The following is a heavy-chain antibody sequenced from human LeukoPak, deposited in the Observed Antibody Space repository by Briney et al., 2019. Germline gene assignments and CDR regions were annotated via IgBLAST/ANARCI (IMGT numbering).Heavy chain of an antibody. CDR2: LYGGGTT. D-gene: IGHD4-17*01. Sequence: GGSLRLSCAASGFTFSSYGMHWVRQAPGKGLEWVSVLYGGGTTYYADSVKGRFTISRDNAKNSLYLQMNSLRAEDTAVYYCARDRDYGDYDDAFDIWGQGTMVTVSS. CDR3: ARDRDYGDYDDAFDI. CDR1: GFTFSSYG. J-gene: IGHJ3*02. V-gene: IGHV3-NL1*01.